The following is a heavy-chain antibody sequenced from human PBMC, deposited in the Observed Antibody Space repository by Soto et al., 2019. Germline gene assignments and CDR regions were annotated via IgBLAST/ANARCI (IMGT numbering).Heavy chain of an antibody. CDR1: GGTFSTNP. J-gene: IGHJ4*02. D-gene: IGHD1-26*01. Sequence: QVQLVQSGAEVKKPGSSVKVSCKASGGTFSTNPISWVRQAPGQGLEWMGGTGSGTGPGNHAQKFQGRLTITVDKSASTVDTELSSLSSEDTAVYYGARLDSGRFYRDFDFWGQGSLVNVSS. CDR2: TGSGTGPG. CDR3: ARLDSGRFYRDFDF. V-gene: IGHV1-69*06.